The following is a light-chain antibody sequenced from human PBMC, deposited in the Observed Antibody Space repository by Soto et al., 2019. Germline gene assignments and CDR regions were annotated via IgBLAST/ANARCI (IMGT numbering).Light chain of an antibody. CDR3: QQYGSSPPT. CDR2: GAS. V-gene: IGKV3-20*01. Sequence: EIVLTQSPGTLSLSPGERATLSCRASQSVSSSYLAWYQQKPGQAPRLPIYGASSRATGIPDRFSGSGSGADFTLTISRLEPEDFAVYYWQQYGSSPPTFGQGIKVDIK. CDR1: QSVSSSY. J-gene: IGKJ1*01.